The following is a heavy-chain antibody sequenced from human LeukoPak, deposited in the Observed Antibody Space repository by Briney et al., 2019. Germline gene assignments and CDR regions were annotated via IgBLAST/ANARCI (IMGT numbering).Heavy chain of an antibody. CDR3: ARDAYYDSTGLSAFDI. CDR2: IWYDGSNK. CDR1: GFTFSSYG. V-gene: IGHV3-33*01. J-gene: IGHJ3*02. Sequence: GGSLRLSCAVSGFTFSSYGMHWVRQAPGKGLEGVAVIWYDGSNKYYADSVKGRFTISRDNSKNTLYLQMNSLRAEDTAVYYCARDAYYDSTGLSAFDIWGQGTMVTVSS. D-gene: IGHD3-22*01.